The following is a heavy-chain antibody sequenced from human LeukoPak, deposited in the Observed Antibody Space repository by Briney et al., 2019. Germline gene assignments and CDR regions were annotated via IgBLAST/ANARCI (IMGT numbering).Heavy chain of an antibody. Sequence: GGSLRLSCAASGFTFSIYGMHWVRQAPGKGLEWVAVISYDGSNIYYADSVKGRFTISRDNSKSTLYLQMHGLTAEDTALYYCARRLVTAGVTDFFDYWGHGTLVSVSS. CDR2: ISYDGSNI. J-gene: IGHJ4*01. CDR3: ARRLVTAGVTDFFDY. V-gene: IGHV3-30*03. D-gene: IGHD6-13*01. CDR1: GFTFSIYG.